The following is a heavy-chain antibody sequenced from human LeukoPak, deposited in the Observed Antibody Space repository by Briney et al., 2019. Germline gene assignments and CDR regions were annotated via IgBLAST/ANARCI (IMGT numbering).Heavy chain of an antibody. CDR3: TKNGDRGAYCSGGSCYPYYYYNMDV. D-gene: IGHD2-15*01. CDR1: GFTFSSYT. CDR2: ISSTGGTA. J-gene: IGHJ6*03. V-gene: IGHV3-23*01. Sequence: GGSLRLSCAASGFTFSSYTMNWVRQAPGKGLEWVSAISSTGGTAYYADSVKGRFTISRDNSKNTLYLQMNSLRAEDTAIYYCTKNGDRGAYCSGGSCYPYYYYNMDVWGKGTTVTISS.